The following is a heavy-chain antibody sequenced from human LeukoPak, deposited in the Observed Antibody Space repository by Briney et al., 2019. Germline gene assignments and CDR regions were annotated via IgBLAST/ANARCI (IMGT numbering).Heavy chain of an antibody. CDR2: ISSSGSTI. Sequence: PGGSLRLSCAASGFTFSSYAMHWVRQAPGKGLEWVSYISSSGSTIYYADSVKGRFTISRDNAKNSLYLQMNSLRAEDTAVYYCARALGLYYDFWSGRTNDYWGQGTLVTVSS. CDR1: GFTFSSYA. V-gene: IGHV3-48*04. J-gene: IGHJ4*02. D-gene: IGHD3-3*01. CDR3: ARALGLYYDFWSGRTNDY.